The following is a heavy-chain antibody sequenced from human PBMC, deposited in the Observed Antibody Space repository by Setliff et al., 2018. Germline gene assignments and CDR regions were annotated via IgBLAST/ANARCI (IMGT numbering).Heavy chain of an antibody. CDR3: TRHEDNYYDSTGYSYYFDD. CDR2: IYPGDSDT. Sequence: PGESLKISCKASGYIFTNYWIGWVRQMPGKGLEWMGVIYPGDSDTRYSPSFQGQVTISADKSINTTYLQWSSLKASDTAIYYCTRHEDNYYDSTGYSYYFDDWGQGTLVTVS. CDR1: GYIFTNYW. J-gene: IGHJ4*02. V-gene: IGHV5-51*01. D-gene: IGHD3-22*01.